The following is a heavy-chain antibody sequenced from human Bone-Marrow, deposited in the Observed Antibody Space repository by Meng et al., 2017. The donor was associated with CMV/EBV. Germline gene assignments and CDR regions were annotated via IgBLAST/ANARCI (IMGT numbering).Heavy chain of an antibody. J-gene: IGHJ4*02. Sequence: ASVKVFCKTSGYTFTGYYMHWVRQAPGQGLEWMGWINPKSSGTHYSQKSQGRVTMTRDTSISTAYMELSRLISDDTAAYYCARGSFRILTGYAYPYYFDHWGQATLVTVSS. CDR1: GYTFTGYY. CDR3: ARGSFRILTGYAYPYYFDH. CDR2: INPKSSGT. V-gene: IGHV1-2*02. D-gene: IGHD3-9*01.